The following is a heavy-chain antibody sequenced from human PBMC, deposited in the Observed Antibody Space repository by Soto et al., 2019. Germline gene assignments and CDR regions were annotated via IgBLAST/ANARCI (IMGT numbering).Heavy chain of an antibody. V-gene: IGHV4-39*01. D-gene: IGHD3-10*01. Sequence: QLQLQESGPGLVKPSETLSLTCTVSGGSISNRNYYGGWIRQPPGKGLEWIGNIYYSGSTYYTPSLNSRVSISVATSKNKFSLKLSSVTAADTAVYYCARSFYGSGSYPDYWGQGTLVTVSS. CDR3: ARSFYGSGSYPDY. CDR1: GGSISNRNYY. CDR2: IYYSGST. J-gene: IGHJ4*02.